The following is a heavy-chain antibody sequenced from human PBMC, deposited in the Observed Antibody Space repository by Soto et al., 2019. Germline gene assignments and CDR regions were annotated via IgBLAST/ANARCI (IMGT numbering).Heavy chain of an antibody. CDR1: GGSISSYY. CDR3: ARGGQLPPINWFDP. CDR2: IYYSGST. D-gene: IGHD6-6*01. V-gene: IGHV4-59*07. J-gene: IGHJ5*02. Sequence: SSDTLSLTCTVSGGSISSYYWSWIRQPPGKGLEWIGYIYYSGSTNYNPSLKSRVTISVDTSKNQFSLKLSSVTAADTAVYFCARGGQLPPINWFDPWGQGTLVTVSS.